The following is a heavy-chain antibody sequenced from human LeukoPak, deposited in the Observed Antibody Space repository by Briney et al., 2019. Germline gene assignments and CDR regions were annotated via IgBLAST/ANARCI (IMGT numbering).Heavy chain of an antibody. Sequence: GGSLRLSCAASGFTFSTYDMHWVRQGTGKGLEWVPAIGTAGDTYYPGSVKGRFTISRENAKNSLYLQMNTLRAGDTAVYYCARGTMGGFDYWGQGILVTVSS. CDR3: ARGTMGGFDY. D-gene: IGHD1-26*01. CDR2: IGTAGDT. V-gene: IGHV3-13*04. CDR1: GFTFSTYD. J-gene: IGHJ4*02.